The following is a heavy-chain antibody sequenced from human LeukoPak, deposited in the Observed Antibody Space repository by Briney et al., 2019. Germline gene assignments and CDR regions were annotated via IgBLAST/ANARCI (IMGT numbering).Heavy chain of an antibody. CDR3: ANGLRQWLAPFDY. V-gene: IGHV3-30*02. CDR2: IRYDGSNK. CDR1: GFTLSSYG. D-gene: IGHD6-19*01. Sequence: PGGSLRLSCAASGFTLSSYGMHWVRQAPGKGLEWVAFIRYDGSNKYYAGSVKGRFTISRDNSKNTLYLQMNSLRAEDTAVYYCANGLRQWLAPFDYWGQGTLVTVSS. J-gene: IGHJ4*02.